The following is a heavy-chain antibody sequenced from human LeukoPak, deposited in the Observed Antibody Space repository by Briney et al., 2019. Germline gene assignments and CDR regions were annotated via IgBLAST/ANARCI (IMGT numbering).Heavy chain of an antibody. CDR2: IYYSGST. Sequence: PSETLSLTCTVSGGSISSGGYYWSWIRQHPGKGLEWLGYIYYSGSTYYNPSLKSRVTISVDTSKNQFSLKLSSVTAADTAVYYCARGYCSSTSCYRGLYFDYWGQGTLVTVSS. V-gene: IGHV4-31*03. D-gene: IGHD2-2*01. CDR1: GGSISSGGYY. CDR3: ARGYCSSTSCYRGLYFDY. J-gene: IGHJ4*02.